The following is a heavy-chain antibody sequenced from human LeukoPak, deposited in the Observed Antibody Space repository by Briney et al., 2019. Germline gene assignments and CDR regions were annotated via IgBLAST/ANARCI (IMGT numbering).Heavy chain of an antibody. CDR2: INPYSGGT. CDR1: GYTFTGYY. D-gene: IGHD6-19*01. CDR3: AREPPQDSSGEFDY. Sequence: GASVKVSCKAPGYTFTGYYMHWVRQAPGQGLEWMGWINPYSGGTNYAQKFQGRVTMTRDTSISTAYMELSRLRSDDTAVYYCAREPPQDSSGEFDYWGQGTLVTVSS. V-gene: IGHV1-2*02. J-gene: IGHJ4*02.